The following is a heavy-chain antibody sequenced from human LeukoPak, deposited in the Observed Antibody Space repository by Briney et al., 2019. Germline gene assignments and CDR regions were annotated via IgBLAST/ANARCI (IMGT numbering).Heavy chain of an antibody. CDR1: GFTFSSYG. D-gene: IGHD1-26*01. CDR3: ARDDKWAFDY. CDR2: IWYDGSNK. J-gene: IGHJ4*02. V-gene: IGHV3-33*01. Sequence: PGRSLRLSCAASGFTFSSYGMHWVRQAPGKGLEWVAVIWYDGSNKYYADSVKGRFTISRDNAKESLYLQMNSLRAEDTAVYYCARDDKWAFDYWGQGTLVTVSS.